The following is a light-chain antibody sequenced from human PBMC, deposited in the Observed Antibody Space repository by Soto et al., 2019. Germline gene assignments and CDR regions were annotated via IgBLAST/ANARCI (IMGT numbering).Light chain of an antibody. J-gene: IGKJ4*01. CDR1: QSINTY. V-gene: IGKV1-39*01. Sequence: IQMTQSPSSLSASVGDRVTITCRASQSINTYVNWYQQKSGKALKLLIYVASTLQSGVPSRFSGSGSGTDFTLTISSLQPEDFATYYCQESYGMQFTFGGGTKVEI. CDR3: QESYGMQFT. CDR2: VAS.